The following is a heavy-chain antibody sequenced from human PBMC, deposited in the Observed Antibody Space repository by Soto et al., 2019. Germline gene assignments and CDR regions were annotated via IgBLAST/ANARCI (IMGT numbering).Heavy chain of an antibody. CDR3: ASNGESDGDNRGAIDY. D-gene: IGHD4-17*01. Sequence: QVQLQESGPGLVKPSDTLSLTCAVSGYSISSSNWWGWIRQPPGKGLEWIGYIYYSGSTYYNPSLKSRVTMSVDTSKNQFSLKLSSVTAVDTAVYYCASNGESDGDNRGAIDYWGQGTLVTVSS. J-gene: IGHJ4*02. CDR1: GYSISSSNW. CDR2: IYYSGST. V-gene: IGHV4-28*01.